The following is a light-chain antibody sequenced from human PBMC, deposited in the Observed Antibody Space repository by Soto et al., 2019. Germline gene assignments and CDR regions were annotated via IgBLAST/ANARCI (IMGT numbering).Light chain of an antibody. CDR2: GAS. V-gene: IGKV3-15*01. J-gene: IGKJ5*01. Sequence: EKLMTHCTGTWSLSLVEKGTVYCRAGQNIHTNLASYQQKPGQAPRLLFYGASTGATGLPARFSGSGSGTEFTLTINSLQAEDCAVYYCQQYYNWPRTFGQGTRLEI. CDR1: QNIHTN. CDR3: QQYYNWPRT.